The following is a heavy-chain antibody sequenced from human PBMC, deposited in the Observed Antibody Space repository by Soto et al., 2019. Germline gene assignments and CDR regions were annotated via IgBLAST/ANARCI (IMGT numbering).Heavy chain of an antibody. CDR3: ARDRGVVRGVIDY. CDR2: IYSGGST. J-gene: IGHJ4*02. Sequence: EVQLVESGGGLIQPGGSLRLSCAASGFTVSSNYMSWVRQAPGKGLEWVSVIYSGGSTYYADSVKGRFTISRDNSKNTLYLQMNSLRAEDTAVYYCARDRGVVRGVIDYWGQGTLVTVSS. V-gene: IGHV3-66*03. CDR1: GFTVSSNY. D-gene: IGHD3-10*01.